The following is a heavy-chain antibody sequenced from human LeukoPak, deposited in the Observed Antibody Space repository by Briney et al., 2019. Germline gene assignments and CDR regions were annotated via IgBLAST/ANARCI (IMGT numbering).Heavy chain of an antibody. CDR2: ISGSASNT. D-gene: IGHD2-21*01. CDR1: GFTFSSYA. Sequence: GGSLRLSCAASGFTFSSYAMSWVRQAPGKGLEWVSGISGSASNTYYADSVKGRFTISRDNSKNTLFLQVSSLRVGDTAIYYCATEKGDSPDYWGQGTLVTVSS. CDR3: ATEKGDSPDY. J-gene: IGHJ4*02. V-gene: IGHV3-23*01.